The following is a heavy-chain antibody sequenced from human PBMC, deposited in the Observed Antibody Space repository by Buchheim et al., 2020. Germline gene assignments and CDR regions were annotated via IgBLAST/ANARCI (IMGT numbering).Heavy chain of an antibody. J-gene: IGHJ4*02. D-gene: IGHD4-23*01. CDR1: GFTFSSYG. CDR2: ISYDGSNK. V-gene: IGHV3-30*18. Sequence: QVQLVESGGGVVQPGRSLRLSCAASGFTFSSYGMHWVRQAPGKGLEWVAVISYDGSNKYYADSVKGRFTISRDNSKNTLYLQMNSLRAEDTAVYYCAKDDYGGNSLSVDYWGQGTL. CDR3: AKDDYGGNSLSVDY.